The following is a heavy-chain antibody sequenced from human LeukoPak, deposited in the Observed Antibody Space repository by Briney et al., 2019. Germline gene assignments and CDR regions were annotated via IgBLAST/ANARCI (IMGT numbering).Heavy chain of an antibody. CDR3: ARDGPTSYYDYVWGSFPSDY. CDR2: IIPILGIA. D-gene: IGHD3-16*01. J-gene: IGHJ4*02. V-gene: IGHV1-69*04. Sequence: SVKVSCKASGGTFSSYAISWVRQAPGQGLEWMGRIIPILGIANYAQKFQGRVTITADKSTSTAYMELSSLRSEDTAVYYCARDGPTSYYDYVWGSFPSDYWGQGTLVTVSS. CDR1: GGTFSSYA.